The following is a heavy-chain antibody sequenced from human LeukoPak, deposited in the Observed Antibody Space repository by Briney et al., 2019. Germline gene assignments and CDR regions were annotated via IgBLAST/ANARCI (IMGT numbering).Heavy chain of an antibody. CDR3: ARGPTIVKYSFPF. CDR1: GDSMTSYY. Sequence: SATLSLTCTVSGDSMTSYYWSWIRQPPGKGLECIAYVFSSGSANYNPSLKSRATISVDTSKNHISLKLNSVTAADTAVYYCARGPTIVKYSFPFWGQATPVT. CDR2: VFSSGSA. J-gene: IGHJ4*02. V-gene: IGHV4-59*01. D-gene: IGHD3-22*01.